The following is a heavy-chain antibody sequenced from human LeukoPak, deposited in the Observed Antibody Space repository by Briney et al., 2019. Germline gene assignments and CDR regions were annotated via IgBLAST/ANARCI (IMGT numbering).Heavy chain of an antibody. CDR3: AKVLPGPFHY. J-gene: IGHJ4*02. D-gene: IGHD1-1*01. Sequence: GRSLRLSCAASGFTFSSYAMHWVRQAPGKGLEWVAFTQHDGDDKYYADSVKGRFTISRDNSKNTLYLQMNSLRADDTAVYYCAKVLPGPFHYWGQGTLVTVSS. CDR1: GFTFSSYA. V-gene: IGHV3-30*02. CDR2: TQHDGDDK.